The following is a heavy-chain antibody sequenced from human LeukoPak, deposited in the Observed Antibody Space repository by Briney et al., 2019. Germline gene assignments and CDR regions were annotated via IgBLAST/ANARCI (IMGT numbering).Heavy chain of an antibody. V-gene: IGHV1-3*01. J-gene: IGHJ4*02. CDR1: GYTFTSYS. CDR3: ARDRFFSSGDFDY. D-gene: IGHD6-6*01. Sequence: ASVKVSCKASGYTFTSYSMHWVRQAPGRRLEWMGWINPGNGNTKYSQNFQGRVTFTRDTSASTVYMELSSLRSEDTAVYYCARDRFFSSGDFDYWGQGTLVTVSS. CDR2: INPGNGNT.